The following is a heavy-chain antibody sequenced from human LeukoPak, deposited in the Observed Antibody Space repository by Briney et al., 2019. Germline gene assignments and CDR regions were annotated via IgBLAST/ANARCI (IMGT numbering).Heavy chain of an antibody. CDR2: IVPIFGTA. D-gene: IGHD3-22*01. J-gene: IGHJ4*02. V-gene: IGHV1-69*01. CDR3: ARDGNEYYYDSSGYYYDY. CDR1: GGTFSSYA. Sequence: SVKVSCKASGGTFSSYAISWVRRAPGQGLGWMGGIVPIFGTANYAQKFQGRVTMTADESTSTAYMELSSLRSEDTAVYYCARDGNEYYYDSSGYYYDYWGQGTLVTVSS.